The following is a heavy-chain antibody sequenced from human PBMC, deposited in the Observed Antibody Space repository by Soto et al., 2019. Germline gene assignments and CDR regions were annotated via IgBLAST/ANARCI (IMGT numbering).Heavy chain of an antibody. V-gene: IGHV4-59*01. J-gene: IGHJ4*02. CDR3: AREGDDDGDY. CDR1: GCAISSYY. CDR2: IYYSGST. D-gene: IGHD3-16*01. Sequence: SDTLSLTFTVSGCAISSYYWSWIRQPPGKGLEWIGYIYYSGSTNYNPSLKSRVTISVDTSKNQFSLKLSSVTAADTAVYYCAREGDDDGDYWGQGTLVTVSS.